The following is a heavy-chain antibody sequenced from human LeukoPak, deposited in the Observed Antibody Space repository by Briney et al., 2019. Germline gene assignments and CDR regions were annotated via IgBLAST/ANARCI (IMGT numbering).Heavy chain of an antibody. CDR2: IKQDGSEK. CDR3: ARDKVAGDVRWFDP. CDR1: GFTFSSYW. D-gene: IGHD2-21*02. V-gene: IGHV3-7*01. Sequence: PGGSLRLSCAASGFTFSSYWMSWVRQAPGKGLEWVANIKQDGSEKYYVDSVKGRFTISRDNAKNSLYLQMNSLRAEDTAVYYCARDKVAGDVRWFDPWGQGTLVTVSS. J-gene: IGHJ5*02.